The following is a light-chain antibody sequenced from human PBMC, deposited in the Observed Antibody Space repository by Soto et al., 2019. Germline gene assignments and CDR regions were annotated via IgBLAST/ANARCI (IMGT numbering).Light chain of an antibody. Sequence: EIVVTQSPATRSLSPGERATLSCRASQSVSSYLALSQQKPGQARRLLIYDASHRATGVPARFSGSVTDTDSTLTIISLETEDCTAYSCHQRGNWPFTFGPGTKVD. V-gene: IGKV3D-11*02. CDR3: HQRGNWPFT. CDR2: DAS. J-gene: IGKJ3*01. CDR1: QSVSSY.